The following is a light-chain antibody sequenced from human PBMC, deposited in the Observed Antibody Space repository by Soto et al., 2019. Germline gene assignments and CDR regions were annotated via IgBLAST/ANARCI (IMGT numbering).Light chain of an antibody. CDR2: EVS. V-gene: IGLV2-14*01. J-gene: IGLJ2*01. Sequence: QSALTQPASVSGSPGQSITISCTGTSSDVGGYQYVSWYQQNPGKAPKLMIYEVSNRPSAVSNRFSGSKSGSTASLTISGLQAEDEADYYCSSYTSSSTMVFGGGTKLTVL. CDR3: SSYTSSSTMV. CDR1: SSDVGGYQY.